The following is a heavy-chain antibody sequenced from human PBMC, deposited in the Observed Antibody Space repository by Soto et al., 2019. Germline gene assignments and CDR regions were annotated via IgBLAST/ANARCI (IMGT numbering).Heavy chain of an antibody. D-gene: IGHD3-3*01. Sequence: SETLSLTCAFSGCSISSSNWWSWVRQPPGKGLEWIGEIYHSGSTNYNPSLKSRVTISVDKSKNQFSLKLSSVTAADTAVYYCASEPLWSGYYYYGMDVWGQGTTVTVSS. V-gene: IGHV4-4*02. CDR2: IYHSGST. J-gene: IGHJ6*02. CDR1: GCSISSSNW. CDR3: ASEPLWSGYYYYGMDV.